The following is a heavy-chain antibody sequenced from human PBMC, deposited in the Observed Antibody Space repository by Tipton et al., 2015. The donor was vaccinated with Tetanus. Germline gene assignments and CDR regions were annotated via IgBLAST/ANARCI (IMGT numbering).Heavy chain of an antibody. CDR3: ARDIAIVRARDWYFDV. CDR1: GFTFRSYG. Sequence: RSLRLSCEGSGFTFRSYGMHWVRQAPGKGLEWVALIWYDGSNKNYADSVKGRFTISRDNSKNTLYLQMNSLSAEDTAVYYCARDIAIVRARDWYFDVWGRGTLVTVSS. CDR2: IWYDGSNK. J-gene: IGHJ2*01. D-gene: IGHD2/OR15-2a*01. V-gene: IGHV3-33*01.